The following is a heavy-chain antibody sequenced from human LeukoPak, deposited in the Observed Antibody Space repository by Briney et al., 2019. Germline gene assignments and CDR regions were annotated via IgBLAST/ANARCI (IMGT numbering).Heavy chain of an antibody. D-gene: IGHD4-23*01. CDR2: ISPRSNSI. CDR3: ARAAGDKAANARFDY. CDR1: GFTFSNYA. J-gene: IGHJ4*02. V-gene: IGHV3-23*01. Sequence: GGSLRLSCTASGFTFSNYAMTWVRQAPGKGLEWISAISPRSNSIYYSDSVRGRFTVSRDNSKNTLYLQMNRLTAEDTAVYYCARAAGDKAANARFDYWGQGTLVTVSS.